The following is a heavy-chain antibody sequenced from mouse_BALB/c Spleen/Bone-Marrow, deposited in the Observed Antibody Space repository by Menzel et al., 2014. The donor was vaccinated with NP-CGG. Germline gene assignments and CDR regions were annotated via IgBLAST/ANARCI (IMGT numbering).Heavy chain of an antibody. D-gene: IGHD2-4*01. CDR2: IWAGGTT. J-gene: IGHJ4*01. Sequence: QVQLKQPGPGLVAPSQSLSITCTVSGFSLPRFGVHWVRQPPGKGLEWLGIIWAGGTTNSNSALMSSMSISKDNSKSQVFLKMNSLQTDDTAMYYCARGDYDYAMNYCGEGTSGTVSS. CDR3: ARGDYDYAMNY. CDR1: GFSLPRFG. V-gene: IGHV2-9*02.